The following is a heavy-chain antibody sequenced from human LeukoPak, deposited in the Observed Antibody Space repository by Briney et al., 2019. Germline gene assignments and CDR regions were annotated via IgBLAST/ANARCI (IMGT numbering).Heavy chain of an antibody. J-gene: IGHJ4*02. CDR3: AKQGQQLVYYFDY. CDR1: GFTFSSYA. Sequence: GGSLRLSCVASGFTFSSYAMSWVRQAPGKGLEWVSAISGSGGSTYYADSVKGRFTISRDNSKNTLYLQMNSLRAEDTAVYYCAKQGQQLVYYFDYWGQGTLVTVSS. V-gene: IGHV3-23*01. D-gene: IGHD6-13*01. CDR2: ISGSGGST.